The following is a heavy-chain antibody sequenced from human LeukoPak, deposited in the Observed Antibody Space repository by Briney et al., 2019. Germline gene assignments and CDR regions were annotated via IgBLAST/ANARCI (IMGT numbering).Heavy chain of an antibody. J-gene: IGHJ4*02. D-gene: IGHD3-22*01. CDR2: VHYSGST. CDR1: GASISNSAYY. CDR3: ARAGHSSGYSFDY. Sequence: SETLSLTCTVSGASISNSAYYWLWIRQPPGEGLECIGTVHYSGSTFYNPSLKSRVTISVDTSKNQFSLKLSSVTAADTAVYYCARAGHSSGYSFDYWGQGTLVTVSS. V-gene: IGHV4-39*07.